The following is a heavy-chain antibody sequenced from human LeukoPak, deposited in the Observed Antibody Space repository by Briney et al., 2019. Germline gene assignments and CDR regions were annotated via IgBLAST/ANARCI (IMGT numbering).Heavy chain of an antibody. J-gene: IGHJ4*02. CDR3: ARDRAARYFDY. CDR1: GFTFSNHG. CDR2: IWYDGSKK. V-gene: IGHV3-33*01. Sequence: GGSLRLSCAASGFTFSNHGMHWVRQAPGKGLDWVAVIWYDGSKKYYADAVKGRLTISRDNSKNMLYLDMNSLRAEDTAVYYCARDRAARYFDYWGQGTLVTVSS.